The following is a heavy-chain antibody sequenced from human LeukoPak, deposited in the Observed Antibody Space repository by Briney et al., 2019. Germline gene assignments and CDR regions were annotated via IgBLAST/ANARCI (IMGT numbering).Heavy chain of an antibody. CDR1: GGSISSYY. D-gene: IGHD2-2*01. V-gene: IGHV4-59*01. CDR2: IYYSGST. J-gene: IGHJ4*02. CDR3: ARESRLGYFDY. Sequence: SETLSLTCTVSGGSISSYYWSWIRQPPGKGLEWIGYIYYSGSTNYNPSLKSRVTISVDTSKNQFSLKLSSVTAAVTAVYYCARESRLGYFDYWGQGTLVTVSS.